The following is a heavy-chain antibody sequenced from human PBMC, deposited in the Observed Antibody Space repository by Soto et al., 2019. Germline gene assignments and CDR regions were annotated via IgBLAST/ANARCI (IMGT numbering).Heavy chain of an antibody. D-gene: IGHD5-12*01. CDR2: IYYSGST. CDR3: ARQQDIAGGWFDP. J-gene: IGHJ5*02. V-gene: IGHV4-39*01. Sequence: QLQLQESGPGLVKPSETLSLTCTVSGGSISSSSYYWGWIRQPPGKGLEWIGSIYYSGSTYYNPSLKSRVTISVDTSKNQFSLKLSSVTAADTAVYYCARQQDIAGGWFDPWGQGTLVTVSS. CDR1: GGSISSSSYY.